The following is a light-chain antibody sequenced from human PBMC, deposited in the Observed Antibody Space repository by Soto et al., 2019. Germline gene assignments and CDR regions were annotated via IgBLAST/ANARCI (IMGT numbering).Light chain of an antibody. CDR3: QSYDSSRSGSYV. V-gene: IGLV1-40*01. CDR2: GNS. CDR1: SSNIGAGYD. Sequence: QSVLTQPPSVSGAPGQTVTISCTGSSSNIGAGYDVHWYQQLPGTAPKLLIYGNSNRPSGVPDRFSGSKSGSSASLAITWRQVEDEADYYCQSYDSSRSGSYVFGTGTQLTVL. J-gene: IGLJ1*01.